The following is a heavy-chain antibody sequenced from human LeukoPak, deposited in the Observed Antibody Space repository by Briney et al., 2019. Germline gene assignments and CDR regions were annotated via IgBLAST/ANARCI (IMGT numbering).Heavy chain of an antibody. CDR2: IYHSGST. CDR1: GGSISSGGYY. J-gene: IGHJ4*02. CDR3: ARVGIAAADYYFDY. Sequence: SETLSLTCTASGGSISSGGYYWSWIRQPPGKGLEWIGYIYHSGSTYYNPSLKSRVTISVDRSKNQFSLKLSSVTAADTAVYYCARVGIAAADYYFDYWGQGTLVTVSS. V-gene: IGHV4-30-2*01. D-gene: IGHD6-13*01.